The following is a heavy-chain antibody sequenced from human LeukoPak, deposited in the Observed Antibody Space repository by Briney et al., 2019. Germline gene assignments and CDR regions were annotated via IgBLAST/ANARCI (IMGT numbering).Heavy chain of an antibody. CDR3: ARPTVPPLTYYYYYMDV. CDR1: GYSLSSGYY. CDR2: IYHSGST. D-gene: IGHD1-1*01. Sequence: PSETLSLTCTVSGYSLSSGYYWGWIRQPPGKGLEWIGSIYHSGSTFYKPSPKSRVPISVDTSKNKLSLKLSSVTAADTAVYYCARPTVPPLTYYYYYMDVWGKGTTVTVSS. V-gene: IGHV4-38-2*02. J-gene: IGHJ6*03.